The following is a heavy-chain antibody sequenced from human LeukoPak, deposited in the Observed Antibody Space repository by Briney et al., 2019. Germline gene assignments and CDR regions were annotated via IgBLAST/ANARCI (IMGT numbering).Heavy chain of an antibody. V-gene: IGHV1-18*01. CDR3: ARGRIAARLTGGGIDY. CDR2: ISAYNGNT. CDR1: GYTFTSYG. D-gene: IGHD6-6*01. Sequence: GESLKISCKASGYTFTSYGISWVRQAPGQGLEWMGWISAYNGNTNYAQKLQGRVTMTTDTSTSTAYMELRSLRSDDTAVYYCARGRIAARLTGGGIDYWGQGTLVTVSS. J-gene: IGHJ4*01.